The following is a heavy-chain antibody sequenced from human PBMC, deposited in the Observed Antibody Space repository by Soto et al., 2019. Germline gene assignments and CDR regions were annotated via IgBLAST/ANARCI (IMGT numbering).Heavy chain of an antibody. CDR3: ASSYDYIWGSYRYNSKGAFDI. CDR1: GGSISSYY. Sequence: SETLSLTCTVSGGSISSYYWSWIRQPPGKGLEWIGYIYYSGSTNYNPSLKSRVTISVDTSKNQFSLKLSSVTAADTAVYYCASSYDYIWGSYRYNSKGAFDIWGQGTMVT. J-gene: IGHJ3*02. V-gene: IGHV4-59*01. D-gene: IGHD3-16*02. CDR2: IYYSGST.